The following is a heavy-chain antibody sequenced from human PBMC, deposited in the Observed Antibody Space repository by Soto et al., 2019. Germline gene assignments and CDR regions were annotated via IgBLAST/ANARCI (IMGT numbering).Heavy chain of an antibody. CDR1: GFTFSSYG. D-gene: IGHD3-9*01. CDR2: ISYDGSNK. CDR3: ANSRRYFAAGSFDY. V-gene: IGHV3-30*18. J-gene: IGHJ4*02. Sequence: GGSLRLSCAASGFTFSSYGRHWVRQAPGKGLEWVAVISYDGSNKYYADSVKGRFTISRDNSKNTLYLQMNSLRAEDTAVYYCANSRRYFAAGSFDYWGQGTLVTVSS.